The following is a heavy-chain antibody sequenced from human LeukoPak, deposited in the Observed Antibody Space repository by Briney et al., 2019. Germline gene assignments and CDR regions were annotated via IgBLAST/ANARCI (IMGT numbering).Heavy chain of an antibody. CDR2: IDPSDSYT. J-gene: IGHJ3*02. CDR1: GYSFTSYW. V-gene: IGHV5-10-1*01. Sequence: GESLRISCKGSGYSFTSYWISWVRQMPGKGLEWMGRIDPSDSYTNYSPSFQGHVTISADKSISTAYLQWSSLKASDTAMYYCARHFSPQISYYTVANAFDIWGQGTMVTVSS. D-gene: IGHD1-26*01. CDR3: ARHFSPQISYYTVANAFDI.